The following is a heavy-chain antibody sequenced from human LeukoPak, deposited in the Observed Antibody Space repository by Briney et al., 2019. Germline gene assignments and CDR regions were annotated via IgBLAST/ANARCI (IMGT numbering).Heavy chain of an antibody. CDR2: INPNSGGT. V-gene: IGHV1-2*06. J-gene: IGHJ5*02. Sequence: ASVTVSCKASGYISTGDYIHWVRQAPGQGLEWMGRINPNSGGTNYAQKFQGRVTMTRDTSISTAYMELSRLRSDDTAVYYCARGKGYCSGGNCYKWFDPWGQGTLVTVSS. CDR1: GYISTGDY. D-gene: IGHD2-15*01. CDR3: ARGKGYCSGGNCYKWFDP.